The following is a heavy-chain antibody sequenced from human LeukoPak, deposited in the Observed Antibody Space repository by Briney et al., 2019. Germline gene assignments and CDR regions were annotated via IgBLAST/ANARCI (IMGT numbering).Heavy chain of an antibody. D-gene: IGHD3-3*01. CDR2: IYTSGST. J-gene: IGHJ4*02. Sequence: PSETLSLTCTVSGGSISSYYWSWIRQPAGKGLEWIGRIYTSGSTNYNPSLKSRVTMSVDTSKNHFSLKLSSVTAADTAVYYCARGSSKITIFGAVIRSFDYWGQGTLVTVSS. CDR3: ARGSSKITIFGAVIRSFDY. CDR1: GGSISSYY. V-gene: IGHV4-4*07.